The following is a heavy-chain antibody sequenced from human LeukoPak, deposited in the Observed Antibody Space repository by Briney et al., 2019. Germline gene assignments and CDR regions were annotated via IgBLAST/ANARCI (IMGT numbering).Heavy chain of an antibody. D-gene: IGHD3-3*01. Sequence: SETLSLTCAVYGGSFSGYYWSWIRQPPGKGMEWIGEINHSGSTNYNPSLKSRVTISVDTSKNQFSLKLSSVTAADTAVYFCAIGSTYYDFWSGYYRGSNWFDPWDQGTLVTVSS. CDR1: GGSFSGYY. CDR2: INHSGST. V-gene: IGHV4-34*01. CDR3: AIGSTYYDFWSGYYRGSNWFDP. J-gene: IGHJ5*02.